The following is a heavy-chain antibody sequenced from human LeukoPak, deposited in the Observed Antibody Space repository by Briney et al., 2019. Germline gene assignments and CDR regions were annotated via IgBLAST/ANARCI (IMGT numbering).Heavy chain of an antibody. J-gene: IGHJ4*02. CDR3: ARVDTVTTSVDY. V-gene: IGHV4-39*07. CDR2: IYYSGST. D-gene: IGHD4-17*01. Sequence: SETLSLTCTVSGGSISSSSYYWGWIRQPPGKGLEWIGSIYYSGSTYYNPSLKSRVTISVDTSKIQFSLKLSSVTAADTAVYYCARVDTVTTSVDYWGQGTLVTVSS. CDR1: GGSISSSSYY.